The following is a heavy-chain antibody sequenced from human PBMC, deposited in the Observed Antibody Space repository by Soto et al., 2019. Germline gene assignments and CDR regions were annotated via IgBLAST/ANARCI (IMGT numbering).Heavy chain of an antibody. CDR2: IIPIFGTA. CDR3: ARATDCSSTSCYTYYYYYGMDV. CDR1: GGTFSSYA. Sequence: QVQLVQSGAEVKKPGSSVKVSCKASGGTFSSYAISWVRQAPGQGLEWMGGIIPIFGTANYAQKFQGRVTITADESSSIAYMELSSLRSEDTAVYYCARATDCSSTSCYTYYYYYGMDVWGQGTTVTVSS. D-gene: IGHD2-2*02. J-gene: IGHJ6*02. V-gene: IGHV1-69*01.